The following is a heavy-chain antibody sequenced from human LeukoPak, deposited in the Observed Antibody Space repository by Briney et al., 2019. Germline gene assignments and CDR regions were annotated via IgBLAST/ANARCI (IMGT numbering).Heavy chain of an antibody. CDR1: GGTFSSYA. D-gene: IGHD1-1*01. Sequence: SVKVSCKASGGTFSSYAISWVRQAPGQGLEWMGGIIPIFGTSNYAQKFQGRVTIITDESTSTAYMELSSLRSEDTAVYYCARGPELERFDYWGQGTLVTVSS. V-gene: IGHV1-69*05. CDR2: IIPIFGTS. CDR3: ARGPELERFDY. J-gene: IGHJ4*02.